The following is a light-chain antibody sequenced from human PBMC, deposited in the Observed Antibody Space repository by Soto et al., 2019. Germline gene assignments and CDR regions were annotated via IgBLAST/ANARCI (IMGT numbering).Light chain of an antibody. CDR2: DGS. V-gene: IGKV1-33*01. Sequence: DIQMTQSPSSLSASVGDRVTITCQASQDINHYLNWYQQSPGKAPKSLIYDGSNLETGVPSRFSGSGAGAVFSLTIANLQPEDVATYYCQQYDNLPVSFGGGTKLEIK. CDR1: QDINHY. CDR3: QQYDNLPVS. J-gene: IGKJ4*01.